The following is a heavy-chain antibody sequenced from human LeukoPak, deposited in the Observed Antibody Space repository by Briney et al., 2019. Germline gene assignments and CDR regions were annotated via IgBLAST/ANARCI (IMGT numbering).Heavy chain of an antibody. CDR2: INHSGST. CDR1: GGSFSGYY. Sequence: SETLSPTCAVYGGSFSGYYWSWIRQPPGKGLEWIGEINHSGSTNYNPSLKSRVTISVDTSKNQFSLKLSSVTAADTAVYYCARRLGLTIFGVVTDDPGYYFDYWGQGTLVTVSS. D-gene: IGHD3-3*01. J-gene: IGHJ4*02. V-gene: IGHV4-34*01. CDR3: ARRLGLTIFGVVTDDPGYYFDY.